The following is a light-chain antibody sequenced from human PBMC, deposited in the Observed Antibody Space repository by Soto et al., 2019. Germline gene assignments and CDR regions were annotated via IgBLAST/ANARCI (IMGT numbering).Light chain of an antibody. CDR1: QNIISN. Sequence: EIVLTQSPGTLSLSPGERAALSCRASQNIISNLAWYQQKPGQSPRLLIYGASSRATGIPDRFSGSGSGTDFTLTISRLEPEDFGVYYCQQYGSSSRTFGQGTKVDIK. V-gene: IGKV3-20*01. CDR2: GAS. CDR3: QQYGSSSRT. J-gene: IGKJ1*01.